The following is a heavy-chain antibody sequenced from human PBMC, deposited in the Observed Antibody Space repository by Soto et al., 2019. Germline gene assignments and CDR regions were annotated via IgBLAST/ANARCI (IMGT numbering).Heavy chain of an antibody. CDR1: GYTFTSYD. D-gene: IGHD3-3*01. Sequence: QVRLLQSGAEVKKLGASVQVSCKASGYTFTSYDINWVRQATGQGLEWMGWMNPNSGNTGYAQKFQGRVTMTRNTSISTAYMELSSLRSEDTAVYYCARSGQVGNWFDPWGQGTLVTVSS. J-gene: IGHJ5*02. CDR3: ARSGQVGNWFDP. V-gene: IGHV1-8*01. CDR2: MNPNSGNT.